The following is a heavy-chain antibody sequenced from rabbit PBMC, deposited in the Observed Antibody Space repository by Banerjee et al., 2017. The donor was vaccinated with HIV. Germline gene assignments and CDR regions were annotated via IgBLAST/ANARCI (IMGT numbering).Heavy chain of an antibody. J-gene: IGHJ6*01. CDR3: ARADYYGMDL. CDR1: GIDFSSSYW. Sequence: QSLEESGGGLVKPGGTLTLTCKASGIDFSSSYWICWVRQAPGKGLEWIACIYAGSSGSTYYASWAKGRFTISKTSSTTVTLQMTSLTAADTATYFCARADYYGMDLWGQGTLVTVS. V-gene: IGHV1S40*01. CDR2: IYAGSSGST.